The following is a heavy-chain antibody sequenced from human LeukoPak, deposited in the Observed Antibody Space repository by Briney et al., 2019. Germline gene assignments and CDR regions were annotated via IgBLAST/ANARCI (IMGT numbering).Heavy chain of an antibody. Sequence: SETLSLTCTVSGDSISSGGYSWSWIRQPPGRGLEWIGYIYHIGYISQSGNIYQNPSLKSRVTISLDTSRNQFSLKLSSVTAADTAVYYCARSPLAFYDSSGYPRVWFDPWGQGTLVTVSS. D-gene: IGHD3-22*01. J-gene: IGHJ5*02. V-gene: IGHV4-30-4*07. CDR2: GYISQSGNI. CDR3: ARSPLAFYDSSGYPRVWFDP. CDR1: GDSISSGGYS.